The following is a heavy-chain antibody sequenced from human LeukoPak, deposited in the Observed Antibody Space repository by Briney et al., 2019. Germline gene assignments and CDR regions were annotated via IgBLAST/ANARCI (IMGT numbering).Heavy chain of an antibody. CDR1: GFTFSSYS. J-gene: IGHJ4*02. V-gene: IGHV3-48*04. CDR3: AKDIHHDFWSGYYSYYFDY. Sequence: PGGSLRLSCAASGFTFSSYSMNWVRQAPGKGLEWVSYISSSSSTIYYADSVKGRFTISRDNSKNSLYLQMNSLRTEDTALYYCAKDIHHDFWSGYYSYYFDYWGQGTLVTVSS. CDR2: ISSSSSTI. D-gene: IGHD3-3*01.